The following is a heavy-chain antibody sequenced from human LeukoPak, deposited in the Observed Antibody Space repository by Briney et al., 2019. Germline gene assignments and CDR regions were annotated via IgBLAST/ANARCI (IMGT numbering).Heavy chain of an antibody. CDR2: IYYSGST. V-gene: IGHV4-39*01. CDR1: GGSISSSSYY. Sequence: PSETLSLTCTASGGSISSSSYYWGWIRQPPGKGLEWIGSIYYSGSTYYNPSLKSRVTISVDTSKNQFSLKLSSVTAADTAVYYCARLSDLRGAFDYWGQGTLVTVSS. D-gene: IGHD3-10*01. J-gene: IGHJ4*02. CDR3: ARLSDLRGAFDY.